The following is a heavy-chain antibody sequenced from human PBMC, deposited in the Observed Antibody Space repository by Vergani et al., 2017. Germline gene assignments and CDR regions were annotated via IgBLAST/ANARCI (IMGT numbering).Heavy chain of an antibody. D-gene: IGHD1-1*01. CDR3: ARGRGTFDY. Sequence: QVQLQESGPGLVKPSETLSLTCTVSGGSISSHYWSWIRQPPGKGLEWIGYIYYSGSTNYNPSLKSRVTISVDTSKNQFSLKLSSVTAADTAVYYCARGRGTFDYWGQGTLVTVSS. J-gene: IGHJ4*02. CDR1: GGSISSHY. V-gene: IGHV4-59*11. CDR2: IYYSGST.